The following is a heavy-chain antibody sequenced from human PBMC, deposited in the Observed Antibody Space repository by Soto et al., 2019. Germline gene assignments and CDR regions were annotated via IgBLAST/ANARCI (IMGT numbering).Heavy chain of an antibody. CDR1: GYTFTSYA. CDR2: INAGNGNT. Sequence: GASVKVSCKASGYTFTSYAMHWVRQAHGQRLEWMGWINAGNGNTKYSQMFQGRVTITRDTSASTAYMELSSLRSEDTAVYYCARDSTGYSSSWLYYYYYFMDVWGKGTTVTVSS. J-gene: IGHJ6*03. CDR3: ARDSTGYSSSWLYYYYYFMDV. V-gene: IGHV1-3*01. D-gene: IGHD6-13*01.